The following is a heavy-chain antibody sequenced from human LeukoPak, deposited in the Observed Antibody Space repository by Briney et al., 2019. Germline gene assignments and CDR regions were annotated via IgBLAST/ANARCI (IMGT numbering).Heavy chain of an antibody. CDR3: ARQESYPRPPYFDY. CDR2: ISGSGGSI. V-gene: IGHV3-23*01. Sequence: GGSLRLSCAASGFTFSSYAMSWVRQAPGKGLEWVSAISGSGGSIYYADSVKGRFTISRDNSKNTLYLQMNSLRAEDTAVYYCARQESYPRPPYFDYWGQGTLVTVSS. CDR1: GFTFSSYA. J-gene: IGHJ4*02. D-gene: IGHD1-26*01.